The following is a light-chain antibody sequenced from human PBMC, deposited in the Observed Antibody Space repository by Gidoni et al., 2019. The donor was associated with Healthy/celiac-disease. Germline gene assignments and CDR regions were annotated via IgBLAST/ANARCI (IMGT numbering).Light chain of an antibody. CDR2: AAS. V-gene: IGKV1-39*01. CDR1: QSSSSY. CDR3: QQSYSTPRT. J-gene: IGKJ1*01. Sequence: DIQITQSPSSLSASVGDRVTITCRASQSSSSYLNWYQQKPGKDPKLLIYAASSLQSGVPSRFSGSGSGTDFTLPISSLQPEDFATYYCQQSYSTPRTFGQGTKVEIK.